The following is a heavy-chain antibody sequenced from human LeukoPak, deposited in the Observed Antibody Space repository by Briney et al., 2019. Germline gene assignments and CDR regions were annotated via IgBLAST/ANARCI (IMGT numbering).Heavy chain of an antibody. CDR3: ARGVSEGSGTYYIVY. Sequence: PGGSLRLSCAASGFTFSIYSMNWVRQAPGKGVEWVSSISSTSSYIYYADSVKGRFTISRDNAKNSLYLQMNSLRAEDTAVYYCARGVSEGSGTYYIVYWGQGTLVTVSS. V-gene: IGHV3-21*01. D-gene: IGHD3-10*01. J-gene: IGHJ4*02. CDR2: ISSTSSYI. CDR1: GFTFSIYS.